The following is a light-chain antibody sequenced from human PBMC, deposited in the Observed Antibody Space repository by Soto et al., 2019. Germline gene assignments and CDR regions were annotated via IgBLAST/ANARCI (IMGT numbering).Light chain of an antibody. CDR2: EVS. CDR1: SSDVGSYNL. V-gene: IGLV2-23*02. Sequence: QSALTQPASVSGSPGQSITISCTGTSSDVGSYNLVSWYQQHPGKAPKLMIYEVSKRPSGVSNRFSGSKSGNTASLTISGLQAEDEADYSCCSYAGSSTFLYVFGTGTKLTVL. J-gene: IGLJ1*01. CDR3: CSYAGSSTFLYV.